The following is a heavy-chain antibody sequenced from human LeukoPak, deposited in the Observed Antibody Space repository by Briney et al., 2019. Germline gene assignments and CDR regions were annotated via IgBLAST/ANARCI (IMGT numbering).Heavy chain of an antibody. CDR2: IKQDGSEK. CDR1: GFTFSSYW. CDR3: AREGQAYCGGDCYPSYFDY. V-gene: IGHV3-7*01. J-gene: IGHJ4*02. Sequence: QTGGSLRLSCAASGFTFSSYWMSWVRQAPGKGLEWVANIKQDGSEKYYVDSVKGRFTISRDNAKNSLYLQMNSLRAEDTAVYYCAREGQAYCGGDCYPSYFDYWGQGTLVTVSS. D-gene: IGHD2-21*02.